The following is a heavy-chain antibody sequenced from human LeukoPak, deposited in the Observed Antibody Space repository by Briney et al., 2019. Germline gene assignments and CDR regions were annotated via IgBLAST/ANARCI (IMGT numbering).Heavy chain of an antibody. J-gene: IGHJ3*02. Sequence: PGGSLRLSCAASGFNFSSYAMNWVRQAPGKGLAWVSAISGSGGSTDFEDSVKGQFTISRDNSKNTLYLQMNSLRAEDTAVYYCAKSSLIRGVTLDAFDIWGQGTMVTVSS. D-gene: IGHD3-10*01. V-gene: IGHV3-23*01. CDR2: ISGSGGST. CDR3: AKSSLIRGVTLDAFDI. CDR1: GFNFSSYA.